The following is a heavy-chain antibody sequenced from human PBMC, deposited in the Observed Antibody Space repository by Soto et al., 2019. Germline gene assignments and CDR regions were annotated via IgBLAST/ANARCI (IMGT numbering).Heavy chain of an antibody. J-gene: IGHJ6*01. V-gene: IGHV1-58*01. D-gene: IGHD1-26*01. CDR1: GFTVDSSA. CDR2: IVVGSGDT. Sequence: SVKVSCKASGFTVDSSAVQWVRQARGQRLEWIGWIVVGSGDTNYAQKFQERVTITRDMSTRTVYMELSSLRFEDMAVYYCAADAVGDSYLRIHNYYGMDVWGQG. CDR3: AADAVGDSYLRIHNYYGMDV.